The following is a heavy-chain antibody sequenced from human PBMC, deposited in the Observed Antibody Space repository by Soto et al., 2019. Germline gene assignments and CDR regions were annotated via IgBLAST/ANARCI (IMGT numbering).Heavy chain of an antibody. V-gene: IGHV3-23*01. Sequence: EVQLLESGGGLVQPGGSLRLSCAASGFTFSNYAMNWVRQAPGKGLEWVSVISGSVVSTYYADSVKGRFTISRDNSKNTLYLQMNSLRAEDTAVYYCASRNSGWYFDYWGQGTLVTVSS. D-gene: IGHD6-19*01. CDR1: GFTFSNYA. CDR3: ASRNSGWYFDY. J-gene: IGHJ4*02. CDR2: ISGSVVST.